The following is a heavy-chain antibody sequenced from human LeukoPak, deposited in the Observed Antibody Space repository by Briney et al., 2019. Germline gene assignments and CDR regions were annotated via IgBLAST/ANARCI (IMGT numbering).Heavy chain of an antibody. Sequence: SEPLSLTCAIYDGSITGYYLNWIRQTPGKGLEWVAEIHYTGATSYNPSLKSRATISTDTSKNQFSLRLSSVTAADTAVYYCARGNILTGYCFDFWGQGALVTVSS. D-gene: IGHD3-9*01. J-gene: IGHJ4*02. CDR3: ARGNILTGYCFDF. CDR2: IHYTGAT. CDR1: DGSITGYY. V-gene: IGHV4-34*01.